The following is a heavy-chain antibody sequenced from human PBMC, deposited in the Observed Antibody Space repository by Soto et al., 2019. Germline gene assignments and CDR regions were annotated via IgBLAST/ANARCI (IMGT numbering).Heavy chain of an antibody. Sequence: PGGSLRLSSTASGFTFSSYAMSWVRQAPGKGLEWVSAISGSGGSTYYADSVKGRFTISRDNSKNTLYLQMNSLRAEDTAVYYCAKDLSRPSLYNWFDPWGQGTLVTVSS. CDR3: AKDLSRPSLYNWFDP. J-gene: IGHJ5*02. D-gene: IGHD3-10*01. CDR1: GFTFSSYA. V-gene: IGHV3-23*01. CDR2: ISGSGGST.